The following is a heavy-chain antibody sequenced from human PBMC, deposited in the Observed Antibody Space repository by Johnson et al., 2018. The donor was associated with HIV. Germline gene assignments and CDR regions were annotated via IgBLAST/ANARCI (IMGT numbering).Heavy chain of an antibody. CDR2: ISYDGSNK. CDR1: GFTFSSYA. J-gene: IGHJ3*02. D-gene: IGHD3-22*01. CDR3: AKAPLSGYEDAFDI. V-gene: IGHV3-30*04. Sequence: QVQLVESGGGVVQPGRSLRLSCVASGFTFSSYAFHWVRQAPAKGLEWVAAISYDGSNKYYADSVKGRFTVSRDNSKNTLYPQMNRLRAEDTAVYYCAKAPLSGYEDAFDIWGQGTMVTVSS.